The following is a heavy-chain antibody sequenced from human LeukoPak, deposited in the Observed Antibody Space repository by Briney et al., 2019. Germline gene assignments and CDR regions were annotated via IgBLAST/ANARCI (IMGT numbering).Heavy chain of an antibody. D-gene: IGHD6-6*01. CDR3: ARRRIHGARPGPLTG. Sequence: KPSETLSLTCAVYGGSFSGYYWSWIRQPPGKGLEWIGEINHSGSTNYNPSLKSRVTISVDTSKNQFSLKLSSVTAADTAVYYCARRRIHGARPGPLTGWGQGTLVTVSS. J-gene: IGHJ4*02. CDR1: GGSFSGYY. CDR2: INHSGST. V-gene: IGHV4-34*01.